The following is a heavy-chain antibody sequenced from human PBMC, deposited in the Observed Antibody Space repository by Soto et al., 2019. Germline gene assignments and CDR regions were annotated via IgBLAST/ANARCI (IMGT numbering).Heavy chain of an antibody. J-gene: IGHJ5*02. D-gene: IGHD3-3*01. CDR3: TTDSVDDFWSEYRRGVGWFDP. CDR2: IKSKTDGGTT. Sequence: EVQLMESGGGLVKPGGSLRLSCAASGFTFSNAWMSWVRQAPGKGLEWVGRIKSKTDGGTTDYAAPVKGRFTITRDDSKNTLYLKMNSLKTEDTAVYYCTTDSVDDFWSEYRRGVGWFDPWGQGTLVTVSS. V-gene: IGHV3-15*01. CDR1: GFTFSNAW.